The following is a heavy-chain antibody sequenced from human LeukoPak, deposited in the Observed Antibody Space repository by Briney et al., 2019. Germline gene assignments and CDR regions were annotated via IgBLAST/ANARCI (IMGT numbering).Heavy chain of an antibody. CDR1: GGSISSYY. J-gene: IGHJ6*02. V-gene: IGHV4-4*07. CDR3: ARGGGYCSGGSCYFMKRYYYYGMDV. Sequence: SETLSLTCTVSGGSISSYYWSWIRQPAGKGLEWIGRIYTSGSTNYNPSLKSRVTMSVDTSKNQFSLKLSSVTAADTAVYYCARGGGYCSGGSCYFMKRYYYYGMDVWGQGTTVTASS. CDR2: IYTSGST. D-gene: IGHD2-15*01.